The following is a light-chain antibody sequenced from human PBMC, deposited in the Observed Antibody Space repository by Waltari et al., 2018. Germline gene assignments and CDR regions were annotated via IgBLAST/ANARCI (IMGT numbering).Light chain of an antibody. J-gene: IGKJ1*01. CDR2: ATS. Sequence: DTVLTQSPGPLSLSSGEKPTLSCRASQTVGTNYLAWHQQKPGQAPMLLIFATSTSATGVTERFGGSGSGTDFTLTSSSRGPEDFAVYYCNQYGNSPRTCGQGTKVEIK. CDR1: QTVGTNY. V-gene: IGKV3-20*01. CDR3: NQYGNSPRT.